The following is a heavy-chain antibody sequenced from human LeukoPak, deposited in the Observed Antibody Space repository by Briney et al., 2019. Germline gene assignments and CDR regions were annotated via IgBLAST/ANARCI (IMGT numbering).Heavy chain of an antibody. Sequence: GGSLRLSCAASGFTFSSYVMHWVRQAPGKGLEWVAGISYDGNNKYYAESVKGRFTISRDNSKNTLYLQMNSLKDEDTAVYYCAKDWVVRGVISYWGQGTLVTVSS. D-gene: IGHD3-10*01. V-gene: IGHV3-30*18. CDR2: ISYDGNNK. J-gene: IGHJ4*02. CDR1: GFTFSSYV. CDR3: AKDWVVRGVISY.